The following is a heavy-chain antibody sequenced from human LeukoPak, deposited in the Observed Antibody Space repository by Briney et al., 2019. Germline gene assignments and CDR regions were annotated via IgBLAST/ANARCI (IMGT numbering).Heavy chain of an antibody. CDR2: ISSSSSYI. CDR3: ARDPSGYCSGGSCYEYFDY. V-gene: IGHV3-21*01. CDR1: GFTFSSCS. J-gene: IGHJ4*02. D-gene: IGHD2-15*01. Sequence: PGGSLRLSCAASGFTFSSCSMNWVRQAPGKGLEWVSSISSSSSYIYYADSVKGRFTISRDNAKNSLYLQMNSLRAEDTAVYYCARDPSGYCSGGSCYEYFDYWGQGTLVTVSS.